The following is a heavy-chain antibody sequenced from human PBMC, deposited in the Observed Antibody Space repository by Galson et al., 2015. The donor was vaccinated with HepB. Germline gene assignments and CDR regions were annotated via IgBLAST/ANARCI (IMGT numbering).Heavy chain of an antibody. CDR1: GFTVSSNY. V-gene: IGHV3-53*01. D-gene: IGHD4-17*01. CDR3: ASTARGDYAHDAFDI. CDR2: IYSGGST. J-gene: IGHJ3*02. Sequence: SLRLSCAASGFTVSSNYMSWVRQAPGKGLEWVSVIYSGGSTYYADSVKGRFTISRDNSKNTLYLQMNSLRAEDTAVYYCASTARGDYAHDAFDIWGQGTMVTVSS.